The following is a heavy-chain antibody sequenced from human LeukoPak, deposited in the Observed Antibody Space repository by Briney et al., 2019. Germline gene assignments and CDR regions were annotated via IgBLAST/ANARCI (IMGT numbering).Heavy chain of an antibody. CDR2: ISSSGSTI. CDR1: GFTFSSYE. J-gene: IGHJ4*02. V-gene: IGHV3-48*03. Sequence: PGGSLRLSCAASGFTFSSYEMNWVRQAPRKGLEWVSYISSSGSTIYYADSVKGRFTISRDNAKNSLYLQMNSLRAEDTAVYCCARDLGGFGELQVDYWGQGTLVTVSS. D-gene: IGHD3-10*01. CDR3: ARDLGGFGELQVDY.